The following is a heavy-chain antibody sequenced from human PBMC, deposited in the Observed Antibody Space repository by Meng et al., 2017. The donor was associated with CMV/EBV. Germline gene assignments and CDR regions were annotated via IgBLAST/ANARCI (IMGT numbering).Heavy chain of an antibody. J-gene: IGHJ6*02. CDR1: GYTFTSYY. CDR3: ARQCEWGGGSCYGYYYYGMDV. D-gene: IGHD2-15*01. V-gene: IGHV1-46*01. Sequence: ASVKVSCKASGYTFTSYYMHWVRQAPGQGLEWMGIINPSGGSTSYAQKFQGRVTMTRDTSTSTAYMELRSLRSDDTAVYYCARQCEWGGGSCYGYYYYGMDVWGQGTTVTVSS. CDR2: INPSGGST.